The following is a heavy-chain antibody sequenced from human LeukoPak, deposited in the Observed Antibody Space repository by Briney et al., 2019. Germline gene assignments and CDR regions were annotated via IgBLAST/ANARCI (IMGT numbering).Heavy chain of an antibody. CDR1: GFTVSSNY. CDR3: ARGDDILTGPFDY. J-gene: IGHJ4*02. Sequence: GGSLRLSCAASGFTVSSNYMSWIRQAPGKGLEWVSYISSSGSTIYYADSVKGRFTISRDNAKNSLYLQMNSLRAEDTAVYYCARGDDILTGPFDYWGQGTLVTVSS. D-gene: IGHD3-9*01. V-gene: IGHV3-11*04. CDR2: ISSSGSTI.